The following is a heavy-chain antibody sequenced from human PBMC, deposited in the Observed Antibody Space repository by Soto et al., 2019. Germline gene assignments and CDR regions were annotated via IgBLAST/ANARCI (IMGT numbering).Heavy chain of an antibody. V-gene: IGHV3-33*01. CDR2: LWFDGSNK. D-gene: IGHD3-10*01. CDR1: GFTFSFYG. Sequence: QVQLVESGGGVVQPGRSLRLSCAASGFTFSFYGMHWVRQAPDKGLEWVAFLWFDGSNKHYADSVKGRFTISRDNSQNTLFREMNDLRAEDTALYYCAREGGSGSPSTYFDRWGRGTLVTVSS. CDR3: AREGGSGSPSTYFDR. J-gene: IGHJ2*01.